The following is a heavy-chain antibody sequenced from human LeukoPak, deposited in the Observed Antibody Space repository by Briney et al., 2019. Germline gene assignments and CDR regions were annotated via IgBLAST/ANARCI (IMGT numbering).Heavy chain of an antibody. V-gene: IGHV3-48*03. Sequence: GGSLRPACPVAGSAFISYEMNWVRQPPGKGRGWVSSIGIVGFNIYYADSVKGRFTISRDNAKNSLYLQMNSLRAEDTAVYYCAGQSRLGYCSGGSCYSQPFDPWGQGTLVTVSS. D-gene: IGHD2-15*01. CDR2: IGIVGFNI. CDR3: AGQSRLGYCSGGSCYSQPFDP. CDR1: GSAFISYE. J-gene: IGHJ5*02.